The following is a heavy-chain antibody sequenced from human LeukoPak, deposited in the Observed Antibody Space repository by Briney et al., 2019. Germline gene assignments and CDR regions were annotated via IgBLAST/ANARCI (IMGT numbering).Heavy chain of an antibody. D-gene: IGHD2-2*01. V-gene: IGHV4-59*02. CDR3: ARDLFLGYCSSTSCPHNWFDP. CDR2: IYYSGST. Sequence: NPSETLSLTCTVSGGSVSSYYWSWIRHPPGEGREWIGYIYYSGSTNYNPSLKSRVTISVDTSKNQFSLKLSSVTAADTAVYYCARDLFLGYCSSTSCPHNWFDPWGQGTLVTVSS. CDR1: GGSVSSYY. J-gene: IGHJ5*02.